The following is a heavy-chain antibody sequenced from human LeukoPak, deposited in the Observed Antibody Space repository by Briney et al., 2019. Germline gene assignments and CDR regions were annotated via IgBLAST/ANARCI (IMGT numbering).Heavy chain of an antibody. CDR1: GFTFSSYA. V-gene: IGHV3-23*01. CDR2: ISGSGGST. Sequence: GGSLRLSCAASGFTFSSYAMSWVRQAPGKGLEWVSDISGSGGSTYYADSVKGRITISRDNSKNTLYLQMNSLRAEDTAVYYCAKDRSDYDYVWGSYRFANALFDYWGQGTLVTVSS. D-gene: IGHD3-16*02. CDR3: AKDRSDYDYVWGSYRFANALFDY. J-gene: IGHJ4*02.